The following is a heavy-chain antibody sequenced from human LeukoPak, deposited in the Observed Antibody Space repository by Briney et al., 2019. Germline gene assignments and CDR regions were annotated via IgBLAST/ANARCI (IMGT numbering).Heavy chain of an antibody. Sequence: GGSLRLSRAASGFTFSSYSMNWVRQAPGKGLEWVSCISSSGRIIYYADSVKGRFTISRDNAKNSLFLQMNSLRAEDTAVYYCARELSSSGPIWGQGNLVTVSS. CDR1: GFTFSSYS. V-gene: IGHV3-48*01. CDR3: ARELSSSGPI. J-gene: IGHJ4*02. CDR2: ISSSGRII. D-gene: IGHD6-19*01.